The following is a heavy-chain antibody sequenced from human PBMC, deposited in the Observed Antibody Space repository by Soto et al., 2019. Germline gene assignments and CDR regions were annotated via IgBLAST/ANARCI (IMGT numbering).Heavy chain of an antibody. D-gene: IGHD5-18*01. CDR2: IKSKTDGGTT. CDR1: GFTFSNAW. J-gene: IGHJ4*02. CDR3: TTAWGDTAMVFDY. V-gene: IGHV3-15*01. Sequence: PGGSLRLSCAASGFTFSNAWMSWVRQAPGKGLEWVGRIKSKTDGGTTDYAAPVKGRFTISRDDSKNTLYLQMNSLKTEDTAVYYCTTAWGDTAMVFDYWGQGTLVTVSS.